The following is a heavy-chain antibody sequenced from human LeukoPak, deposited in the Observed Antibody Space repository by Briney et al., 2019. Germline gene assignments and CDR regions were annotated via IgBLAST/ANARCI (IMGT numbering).Heavy chain of an antibody. CDR3: AKAYYYDSTGSIDAFDI. Sequence: PGGSLRLSCAASGLTFSSYAMSWVRQAPGGGLEWGSAISGSGGSTYYTDSVKGRFTISRDNSKNTLYLQMNSLRVEDTAIYYCAKAYYYDSTGSIDAFDIWGQGTMVTVSS. D-gene: IGHD3-22*01. J-gene: IGHJ3*02. V-gene: IGHV3-23*01. CDR2: ISGSGGST. CDR1: GLTFSSYA.